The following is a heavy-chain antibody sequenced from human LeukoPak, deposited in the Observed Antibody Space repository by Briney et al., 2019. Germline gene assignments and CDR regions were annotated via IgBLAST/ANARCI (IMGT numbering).Heavy chain of an antibody. CDR1: GGTFSSYA. D-gene: IGHD1-26*01. J-gene: IGHJ4*02. CDR2: IIPILGIA. V-gene: IGHV1-69*04. CDR3: ARGYYGRTDY. Sequence: GASVKVSCKASGGTFSSYAISWVRQAPGQGLEWMGRIIPILGIANYAQKFQGRVTITADKSMSTAYMELSSLRSEDTAVYYCARGYYGRTDYWGQGTLVTVSS.